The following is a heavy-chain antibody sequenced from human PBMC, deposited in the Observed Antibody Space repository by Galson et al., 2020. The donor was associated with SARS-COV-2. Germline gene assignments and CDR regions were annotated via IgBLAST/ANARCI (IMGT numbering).Heavy chain of an antibody. CDR3: AKDRGNDYGDQLDF. Sequence: GGSLRLSCAASGFTFSRYALAWVRQAPGKGLEWVSGISGGCGSTYYVDSVKGRFTISRDTSQNTVHLQMSSLRAEDTAVYYCAKDRGNDYGDQLDFWGQGTLVTVSS. CDR1: GFTFSRYA. J-gene: IGHJ4*02. D-gene: IGHD4-17*01. V-gene: IGHV3-23*01. CDR2: ISGGCGST.